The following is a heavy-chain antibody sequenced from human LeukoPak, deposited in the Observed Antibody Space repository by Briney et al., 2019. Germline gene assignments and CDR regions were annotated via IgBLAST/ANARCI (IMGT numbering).Heavy chain of an antibody. J-gene: IGHJ4*02. V-gene: IGHV3-7*01. CDR1: GFTFSSYW. CDR2: INQAGSEK. CDR3: ASSPYSSSGY. Sequence: HAGRSLRLSCAASGFTFSSYWMSWVRQAPGKGLEWVANINQAGSEKYFVDSVRGRFTISRDNAKNSLYLQMNSLRVEDTAVYYCASSPYSSSGYWGQGTLVTVSS. D-gene: IGHD6-13*01.